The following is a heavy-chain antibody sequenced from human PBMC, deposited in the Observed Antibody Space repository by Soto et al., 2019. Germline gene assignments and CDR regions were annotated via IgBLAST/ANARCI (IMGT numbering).Heavy chain of an antibody. V-gene: IGHV3-74*01. CDR1: GFIFSMYW. CDR3: TRWPRPTSIGKGAF. CDR2: ITDAGSTT. J-gene: IGHJ4*02. D-gene: IGHD2-15*01. Sequence: PGGSLRLSCETSGFIFSMYWMHWVRQVPGKGPQWVARITDAGSTTYYAASVEGPITISRDNDNHALYMQMTSSRADDTAVYDCTRWPRPTSIGKGAFWGQGT.